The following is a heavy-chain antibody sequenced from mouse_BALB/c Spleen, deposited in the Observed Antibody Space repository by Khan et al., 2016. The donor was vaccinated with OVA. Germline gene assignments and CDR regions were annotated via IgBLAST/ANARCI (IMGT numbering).Heavy chain of an antibody. V-gene: IGHV1-77*01. J-gene: IGHJ3*01. CDR2: IYPGSGNT. CDR3: ARRNYFGYTFAY. D-gene: IGHD1-2*01. Sequence: QVQLQQSGAELARPGASVKLSCKASGYTFTDYYINWVKQRTGQGLEWIGEIYPGSGNTYYNEKFKGKATLTADKSSSTAYMQLSSLTSEDSAVDICARRNYFGYTFAYWGQGTLVTVSA. CDR1: GYTFTDYY.